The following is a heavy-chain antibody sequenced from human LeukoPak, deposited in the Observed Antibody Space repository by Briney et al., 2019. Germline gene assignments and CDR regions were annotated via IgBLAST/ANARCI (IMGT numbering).Heavy chain of an antibody. V-gene: IGHV3-33*01. D-gene: IGHD2-2*01. J-gene: IGHJ5*02. CDR2: IWYDGSNK. CDR3: AREYCSSTSCLSTDNWFDP. CDR1: GFTFSSYG. Sequence: GGSLRLSCAASGFTFSSYGMHWVRQAPGRGLEWVAVIWYDGSNKYYADSVKGRFTISRDNSKNTLYLQMNSLRAEDTAVYYCAREYCSSTSCLSTDNWFDPWGQGTLVTVSS.